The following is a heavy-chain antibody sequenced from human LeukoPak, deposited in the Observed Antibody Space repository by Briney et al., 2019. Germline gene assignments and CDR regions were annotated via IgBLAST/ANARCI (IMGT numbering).Heavy chain of an antibody. V-gene: IGHV3-23*01. CDR2: LSDGGHSS. CDR1: GFTFSSYA. CDR3: AFSPLGFNYGYAY. D-gene: IGHD5-18*01. Sequence: GRSLRLSRAASGFTFSSYAMNWVRQAPGKGLEWVSSLSDGGHSSFYADSVKGRFTIYRDDSQNILYLQMNNLSGDDTALYYCAFSPLGFNYGYAYWGQGTLVTVSS. J-gene: IGHJ4*02.